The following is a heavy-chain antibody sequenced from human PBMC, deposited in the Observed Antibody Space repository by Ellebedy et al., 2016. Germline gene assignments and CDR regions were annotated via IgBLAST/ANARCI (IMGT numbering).Heavy chain of an antibody. D-gene: IGHD2-15*01. V-gene: IGHV4-4*08. CDR1: GGSITSYY. CDR3: ARGLGVVVAAAIPDYYYYGMDV. J-gene: IGHJ6*02. CDR2: VSNSGTV. Sequence: SETLSLTCTVSGGSITSYYWSWIRQPPGKGLEWIGCVSNSGTVNYNPSLKSRVTISVDTSQNQFSLKVSSVTAADTAVYYCARGLGVVVAAAIPDYYYYGMDVWGQGTTVTVSS.